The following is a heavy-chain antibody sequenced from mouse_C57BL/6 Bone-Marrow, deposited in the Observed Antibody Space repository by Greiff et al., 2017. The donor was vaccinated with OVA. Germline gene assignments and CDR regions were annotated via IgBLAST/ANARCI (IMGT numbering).Heavy chain of an antibody. V-gene: IGHV5-4*01. CDR1: GFTFSSYA. J-gene: IGHJ3*01. Sequence: EVQGVESGGGLVKPGGSLKLSCAASGFTFSSYAMSWVRQTPEKRLEWVATISDGGSYTYYPDNVKGRFTISRDNAKNNLYLQMSHRKAEDTAMYYCARSNLFAYWGQGTLVTVSA. CDR3: ARSNLFAY. CDR2: ISDGGSYT. D-gene: IGHD4-1*01.